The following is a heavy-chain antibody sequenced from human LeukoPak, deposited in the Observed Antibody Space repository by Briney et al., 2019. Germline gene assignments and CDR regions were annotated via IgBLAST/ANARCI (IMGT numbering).Heavy chain of an antibody. CDR3: ATVGFSGYNS. Sequence: GGSLRLSCATSGFVFSNYSMSWVRQAPGKGLEYVSAINGDGSTPYYANSVKGRFTISRDNSRNTLYLQMGSLRSEDMAVYYCATVGFSGYNSGGQGTLVTVSS. CDR2: INGDGSTP. V-gene: IGHV3-64*01. J-gene: IGHJ4*02. D-gene: IGHD5-12*01. CDR1: GFVFSNYS.